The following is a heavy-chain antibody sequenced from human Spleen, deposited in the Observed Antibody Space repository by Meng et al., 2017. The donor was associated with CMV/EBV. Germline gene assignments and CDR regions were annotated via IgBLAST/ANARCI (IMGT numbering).Heavy chain of an antibody. Sequence: GGSLRLSCAASGFTFSSYEMNWVRQAPGKGREWVSYISSSGSTIYYADSVKGRFTISRDNAKNSLYLQMNSLRAEDTAVYYCARYCSSTSCYRNYYYGMDVWGQGTTVTVSS. CDR3: ARYCSSTSCYRNYYYGMDV. J-gene: IGHJ6*02. V-gene: IGHV3-48*03. CDR1: GFTFSSYE. D-gene: IGHD2-2*01. CDR2: ISSSGSTI.